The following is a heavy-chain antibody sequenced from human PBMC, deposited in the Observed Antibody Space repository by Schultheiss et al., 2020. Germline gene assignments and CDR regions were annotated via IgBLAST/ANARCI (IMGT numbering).Heavy chain of an antibody. CDR3: ARTTTDYGDYRPFDY. CDR1: GGSISSGGYY. CDR2: IDWDDDK. V-gene: IGHV2-70*01. D-gene: IGHD4-17*01. Sequence: TLSLTCTVSGGSISSGGYYWSWIRQHPGKGLEWLALIDWDDDKYYSTSLKTRLTISKDTSKSQVVLTMTNMDPVDTATYYCARTTTDYGDYRPFDYWGQGTLVTVSS. J-gene: IGHJ4*02.